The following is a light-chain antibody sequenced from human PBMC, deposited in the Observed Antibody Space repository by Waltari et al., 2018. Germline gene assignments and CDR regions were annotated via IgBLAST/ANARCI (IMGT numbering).Light chain of an antibody. V-gene: IGLV4-69*01. CDR3: QTGGHGTWV. CDR1: SGHSSNV. J-gene: IGLJ3*02. Sequence: QLVLTQSPSASASLGASVKLTCTLSSGHSSNVIAWLQQQPEKGPRYLMRVNSDGSHSRGDEIPDRFSGSSSGAERYLTISSLQSADEADNYCQTGGHGTWVFGGGTKLTVL. CDR2: VNSDGSH.